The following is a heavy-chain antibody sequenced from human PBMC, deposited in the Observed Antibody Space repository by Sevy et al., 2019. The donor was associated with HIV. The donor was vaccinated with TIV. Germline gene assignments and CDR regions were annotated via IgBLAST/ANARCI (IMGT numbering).Heavy chain of an antibody. CDR2: IYHSGST. CDR1: GVSISRSSYD. D-gene: IGHD3-10*01. CDR3: ARQGGLVDRAFDY. Sequence: SETLSLTCTVSGVSISRSSYDWGWIRQPPGKGLEWIGSIYHSGSTYYNPSLKSRFIISVDTSKNQFALNLRSVTAADTALYYCARQGGLVDRAFDYWGQGTLVTVSS. V-gene: IGHV4-39*01. J-gene: IGHJ4*02.